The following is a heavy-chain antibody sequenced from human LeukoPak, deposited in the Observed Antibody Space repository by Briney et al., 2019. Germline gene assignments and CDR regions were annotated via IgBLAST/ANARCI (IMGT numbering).Heavy chain of an antibody. D-gene: IGHD3-10*01. Sequence: GSLRLSCAASGYTFSSYGMHWVRQAPGKGLEWVAVISYDGSNKYYADSVKGRFTISRDNSKNTLYLQMNSLRAEDTAVYYCAKESITTSPGTYYYYYYGMDVWGQGTTVTVSS. CDR1: GYTFSSYG. CDR3: AKESITTSPGTYYYYYYGMDV. J-gene: IGHJ6*02. V-gene: IGHV3-30*18. CDR2: ISYDGSNK.